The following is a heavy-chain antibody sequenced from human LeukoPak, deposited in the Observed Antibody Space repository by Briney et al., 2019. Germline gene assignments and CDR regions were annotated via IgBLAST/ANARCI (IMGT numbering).Heavy chain of an antibody. J-gene: IGHJ3*02. Sequence: AAVKVSCTASGYTFTSYGISWVRQAPGQGLEWMGWISVYNGNTNYAQKLQGRVTMTTDTSTSTAYMKLSSLRSEDTAVYYCASSYIGGVATILRDAFDIWGQGTMFTVSS. D-gene: IGHD5-12*01. CDR2: ISVYNGNT. CDR3: ASSYIGGVATILRDAFDI. V-gene: IGHV1-18*01. CDR1: GYTFTSYG.